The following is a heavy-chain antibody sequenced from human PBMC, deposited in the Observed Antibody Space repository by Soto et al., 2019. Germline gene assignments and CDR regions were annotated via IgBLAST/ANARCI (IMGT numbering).Heavy chain of an antibody. D-gene: IGHD4-17*01. CDR2: INADSGET. Sequence: QVPLVQSGAEVKESGASVKVSCKASGYTFTTNGVSWVRQGPGQGLEWMGWINADSGETRYEQKFQGRVTMTTDTSTSTAYMDLRSLTSDDTAVYYCARDLGYGDYGTDYWGQGTLVTVSS. J-gene: IGHJ4*02. CDR1: GYTFTTNG. V-gene: IGHV1-18*01. CDR3: ARDLGYGDYGTDY.